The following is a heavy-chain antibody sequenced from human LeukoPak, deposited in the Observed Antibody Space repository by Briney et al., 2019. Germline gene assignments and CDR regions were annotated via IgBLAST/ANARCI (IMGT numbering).Heavy chain of an antibody. CDR2: IRSKANSYES. J-gene: IGHJ4*02. CDR1: GFTFRGSD. Sequence: GGSLKLSCAASGFTFRGSDMHWVRQASGKGLEGVGRIRSKANSYESAYAASVNGRFTIYRDDSKNTAYLQMNSLKTEDTAVYYCTRAYYDSSGYYYYGNSWGQGTLVTVSS. D-gene: IGHD3-22*01. CDR3: TRAYYDSSGYYYYGNS. V-gene: IGHV3-73*01.